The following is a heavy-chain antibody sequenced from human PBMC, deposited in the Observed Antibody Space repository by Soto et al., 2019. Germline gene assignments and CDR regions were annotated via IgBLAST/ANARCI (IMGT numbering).Heavy chain of an antibody. D-gene: IGHD3-22*01. J-gene: IGHJ5*02. CDR2: ISSSSSYI. Sequence: XGSLRLSCAAAGFTFSSYSMNWVRQAPGRGLDWVSSISSSSSYIYYADSVKGRFTISRDNAKNSLYLQMNSLRAEDTAVYYCARDSTYYYDSSGYYIWFDHWGQGTLVTVSS. V-gene: IGHV3-21*01. CDR3: ARDSTYYYDSSGYYIWFDH. CDR1: GFTFSSYS.